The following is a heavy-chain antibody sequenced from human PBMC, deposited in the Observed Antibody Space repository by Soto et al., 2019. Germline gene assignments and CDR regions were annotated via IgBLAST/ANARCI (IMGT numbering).Heavy chain of an antibody. D-gene: IGHD3-10*01. Sequence: HPGGSLRLSCAASGFTFSSYAMSWVREAPGQGLEWVSSISGSGDNTYYADSVTGRFTISRDNSKNTLYLQMNSLRAEDTATYYCAKNIITEYYYYGMDVWGQGTTVTVSS. CDR1: GFTFSSYA. CDR3: AKNIITEYYYYGMDV. J-gene: IGHJ6*02. CDR2: ISGSGDNT. V-gene: IGHV3-23*01.